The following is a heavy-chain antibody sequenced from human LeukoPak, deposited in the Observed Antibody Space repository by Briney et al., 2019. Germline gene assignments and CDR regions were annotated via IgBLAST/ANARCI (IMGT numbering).Heavy chain of an antibody. V-gene: IGHV1-69*05. CDR2: IIPIFGTA. Sequence: GASVKVSCKASGGTFSSYAISWARQAPGQGLEWMGRIIPIFGTANYAQKFQGRVTITTDESTSTAYMELSSLRSEDTAVYYCARGPRYSSSWDYFDYWGQGTLVTVSS. CDR1: GGTFSSYA. J-gene: IGHJ4*02. D-gene: IGHD6-13*01. CDR3: ARGPRYSSSWDYFDY.